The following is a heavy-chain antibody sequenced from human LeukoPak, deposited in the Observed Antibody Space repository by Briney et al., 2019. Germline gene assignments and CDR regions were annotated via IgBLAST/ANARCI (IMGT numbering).Heavy chain of an antibody. V-gene: IGHV1-2*02. CDR3: AAATTGTTFFDY. CDR2: INSDSGAT. Sequence: ASVKVSCKASGYTFSGYYMFWVRQAPGQGLEWMGWINSDSGATNYAQKLQGRVTMTRDTSISTAYMELSSLRSDDTGVYYCAAATTGTTFFDYWGQGTLVTVSS. J-gene: IGHJ4*02. CDR1: GYTFSGYY. D-gene: IGHD1-1*01.